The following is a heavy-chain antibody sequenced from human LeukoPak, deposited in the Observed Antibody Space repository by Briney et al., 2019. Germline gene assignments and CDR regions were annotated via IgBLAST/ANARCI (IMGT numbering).Heavy chain of an antibody. Sequence: GGSLRLSCAASGFTFSSYSMNWARQAPGKGLEWVSSISSSSSYIYYADSVKGRFTISRDNAKNSLYLQMNSLRAEDTAVYYCARENVYDSSGYYYFDYWGQGTLVTVSS. V-gene: IGHV3-21*01. CDR2: ISSSSSYI. J-gene: IGHJ4*02. CDR3: ARENVYDSSGYYYFDY. D-gene: IGHD3-22*01. CDR1: GFTFSSYS.